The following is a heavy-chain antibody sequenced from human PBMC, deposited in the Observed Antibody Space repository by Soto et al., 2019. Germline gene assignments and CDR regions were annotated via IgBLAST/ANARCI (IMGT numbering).Heavy chain of an antibody. J-gene: IGHJ6*02. Sequence: PSETLSLTCAVSGGSISSSNWWSWVRQPPGKGLEWIGEIYHSGSTNYNPSLKSRVTISVDKSKNQFSLKLSSVTAADTAVYYCARLDRTNYYYYGMDVWGQGTSVTVSS. CDR1: GGSISSSNW. CDR3: ARLDRTNYYYYGMDV. CDR2: IYHSGST. D-gene: IGHD1-1*01. V-gene: IGHV4-4*02.